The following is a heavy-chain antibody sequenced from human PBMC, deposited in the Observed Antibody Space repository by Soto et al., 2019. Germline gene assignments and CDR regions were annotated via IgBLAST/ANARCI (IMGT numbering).Heavy chain of an antibody. Sequence: PGGSLRLSCAASGFTFSSYAMSWVRQAPGKGLEWVSDISSSGGSTYYADSVKGRFTISRDNAKNSLYLQMNSLRAEDTAVYYCARAPYDFWSGYSYWGQGTLVTVSS. J-gene: IGHJ4*02. V-gene: IGHV3-23*01. CDR3: ARAPYDFWSGYSY. D-gene: IGHD3-3*01. CDR1: GFTFSSYA. CDR2: ISSSGGST.